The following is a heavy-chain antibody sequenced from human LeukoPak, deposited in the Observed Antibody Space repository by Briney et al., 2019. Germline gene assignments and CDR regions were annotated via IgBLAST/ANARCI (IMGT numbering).Heavy chain of an antibody. Sequence: PGGSLRLSCAASGFTFDDYTMHWVRQAPGKGLEWVSLISWDGGSTYYADSVKGRFTISRDNGKNSLYLQMNSLRTEDTALYYCAKGRGSLKKGFDYWGQGTLVTVSS. CDR3: AKGRGSLKKGFDY. D-gene: IGHD1-26*01. V-gene: IGHV3-43*01. J-gene: IGHJ4*02. CDR2: ISWDGGST. CDR1: GFTFDDYT.